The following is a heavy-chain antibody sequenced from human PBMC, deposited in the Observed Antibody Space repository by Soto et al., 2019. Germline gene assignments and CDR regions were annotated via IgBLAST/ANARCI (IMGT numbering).Heavy chain of an antibody. Sequence: GGSLRLSCVTSGFSFSPYAMSWVRQAPGKGLEWVSGLSGSGSNTYYADSVKGRFTISRDNSRNTMFLQMKSLRAEDAAIYFCARGVRLHFLIWGQGNLVTVS. CDR3: ARGVRLHFLI. V-gene: IGHV3-23*01. CDR1: GFSFSPYA. CDR2: LSGSGSNT. D-gene: IGHD4-17*01. J-gene: IGHJ4*02.